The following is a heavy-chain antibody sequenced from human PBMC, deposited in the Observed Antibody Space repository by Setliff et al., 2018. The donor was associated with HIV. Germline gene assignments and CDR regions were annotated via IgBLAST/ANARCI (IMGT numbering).Heavy chain of an antibody. CDR1: GYSFTSYW. J-gene: IGHJ4*02. Sequence: PGESLKISCKGSGYSFTSYWIGWVRQMPGRGLEWMGYISPGDSNIRYSPSFQGQVTFSADKSTSTAYLQWSSLKTSDTAMYYCARHNCYDSWGQGTLVTVSS. V-gene: IGHV5-51*01. D-gene: IGHD3-22*01. CDR3: ARHNCYDS. CDR2: ISPGDSNI.